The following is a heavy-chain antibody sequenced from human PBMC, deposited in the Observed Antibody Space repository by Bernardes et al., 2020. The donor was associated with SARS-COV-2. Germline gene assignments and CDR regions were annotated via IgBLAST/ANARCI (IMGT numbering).Heavy chain of an antibody. CDR3: ARRPFDSSVFF. D-gene: IGHD3-22*01. CDR1: SGSVSSDSYH. CDR2: LYYSGSA. J-gene: IGHJ4*02. V-gene: IGHV4-61*01. Sequence: SETLSLTCTVSSGSVSSDSYHWSWIRQSPGKGLEWIGNLYYSGSATYNPSLKSRVTISKDTSKNQISLQLSSVTAADTAVYYCARRPFDSSVFFWGQGTLVTVSS.